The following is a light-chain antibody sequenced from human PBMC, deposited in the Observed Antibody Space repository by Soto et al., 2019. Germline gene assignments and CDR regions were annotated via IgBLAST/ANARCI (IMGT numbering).Light chain of an antibody. J-gene: IGLJ1*01. Sequence: QSVLAQPASVSGSPGQSITISCTGTSSDVGRYNYVSWFQQHPGKAPKLMIYDVSNWPSGVSNRFSGSKSDNTASLTISGLQADDEADYYCTSYTSSGTHVFGSGTKVTVL. CDR3: TSYTSSGTHV. CDR2: DVS. V-gene: IGLV2-14*01. CDR1: SSDVGRYNY.